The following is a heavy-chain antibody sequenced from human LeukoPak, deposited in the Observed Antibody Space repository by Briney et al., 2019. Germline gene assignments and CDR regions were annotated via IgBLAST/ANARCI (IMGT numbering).Heavy chain of an antibody. CDR1: GYTFTDYF. J-gene: IGHJ6*02. CDR2: INLHTGGA. D-gene: IGHD2-8*01. V-gene: IGHV1-2*04. Sequence: ASVKVSCKSSGYTFTDYFLHWVRQAPGQGLEWMGCINLHTGGAHYAQKFQDWVSLTRDTSIDTAFMELSSLRSDATAIYYCARDFLGRTNGGSNYFGMDVGGQGTTVTVSS. CDR3: ARDFLGRTNGGSNYFGMDV.